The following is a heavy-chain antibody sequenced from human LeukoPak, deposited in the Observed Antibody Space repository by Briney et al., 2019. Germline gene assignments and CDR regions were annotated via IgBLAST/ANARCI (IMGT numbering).Heavy chain of an antibody. D-gene: IGHD1-26*01. Sequence: SQTLSLTCTVSGGSITSGSYFWTWIRQPAGKGLEWLGRMQTNGNTNYNPSLKSRVAISIDTSKNQFSLQLSSVTAADTAVYYCARGLSNAWEVRAYWGQGTLVTVSS. V-gene: IGHV4-61*02. CDR3: ARGLSNAWEVRAY. CDR2: MQTNGNT. CDR1: GGSITSGSYF. J-gene: IGHJ4*02.